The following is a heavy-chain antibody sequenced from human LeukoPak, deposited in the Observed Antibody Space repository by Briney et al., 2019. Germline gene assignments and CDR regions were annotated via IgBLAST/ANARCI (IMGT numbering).Heavy chain of an antibody. V-gene: IGHV3-74*01. D-gene: IGHD5-12*01. CDR2: INSDGSST. CDR3: AGAYSAYDPFDY. CDR1: GFSFSSTW. J-gene: IGHJ4*02. Sequence: GGSLRLSCAASGFSFSSTWMHWVRQVPGKGLVWVSRINSDGSSTIYADSVRGRFTISRDNAKNTVHLQMNSLRVEDTAIYFCAGAYSAYDPFDYWGQGILVTVSS.